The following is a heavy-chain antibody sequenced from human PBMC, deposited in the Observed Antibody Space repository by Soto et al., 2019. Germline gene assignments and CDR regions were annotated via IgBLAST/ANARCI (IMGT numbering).Heavy chain of an antibody. V-gene: IGHV4-61*01. D-gene: IGHD4-17*01. Sequence: SETLSLTCTVSGGSVSSGSYYWSWIRQPPGKGLEWIGYIYYSGSTNYNPSLKSRVTISVDTSKNQFSLKLSSVTAADTAVYYCARGVTTVTTQAGGVDYWGQGTLVTVSS. J-gene: IGHJ4*02. CDR3: ARGVTTVTTQAGGVDY. CDR1: GGSVSSGSYY. CDR2: IYYSGST.